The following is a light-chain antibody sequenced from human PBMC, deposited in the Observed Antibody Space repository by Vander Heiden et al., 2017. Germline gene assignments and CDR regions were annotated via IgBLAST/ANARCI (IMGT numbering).Light chain of an antibody. V-gene: IGKV1-39*01. J-gene: IGKJ1*01. CDR1: QSIMNY. CDR3: QQTYSDPRT. Sequence: DIQMTQSPSSLSASVGDRVTISCRSSQSIMNYVSWFQLKPGKAPKLLIHTAFNLVSGVPSRFSGSAFQTEFTLTISSLQPDDFATYFCQQTYSDPRTFGQGTRVDFK. CDR2: TAF.